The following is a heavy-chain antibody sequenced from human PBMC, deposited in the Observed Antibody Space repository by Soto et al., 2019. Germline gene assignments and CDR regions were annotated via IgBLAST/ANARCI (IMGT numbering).Heavy chain of an antibody. CDR3: ARDRGLAARYYYYYGMDV. J-gene: IGHJ6*02. Sequence: GASVKVSCKASGYTFTSYGISWVRQAPGQGLEWMRWISAYNGNTNYAQKLQGRVTMTTDTSTSTAYMELRSLRSDDTAVYYCARDRGLAARYYYYYGMDVWGQGTTVTVSS. D-gene: IGHD6-6*01. CDR2: ISAYNGNT. V-gene: IGHV1-18*01. CDR1: GYTFTSYG.